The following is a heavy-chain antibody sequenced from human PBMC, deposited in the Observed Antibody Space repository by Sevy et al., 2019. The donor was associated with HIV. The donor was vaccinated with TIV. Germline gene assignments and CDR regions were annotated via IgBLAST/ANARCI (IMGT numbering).Heavy chain of an antibody. CDR3: AGENAWGRGYS. J-gene: IGHJ4*02. CDR1: GGSITSLY. D-gene: IGHD1-26*01. CDR2: IYYNGNT. Sequence: SETLSLTCTVSGGSITSLYWGWIRQPPGRGLEWIANIYYNGNTNYNPSLKSRVTISLDTSKNQFSLRLSSVTAADTAIYYRAGENAWGRGYSSGQGTMVTVSS. V-gene: IGHV4-59*08.